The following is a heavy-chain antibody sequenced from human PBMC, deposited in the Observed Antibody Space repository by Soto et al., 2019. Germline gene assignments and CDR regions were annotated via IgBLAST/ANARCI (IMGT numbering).Heavy chain of an antibody. D-gene: IGHD5-12*01. J-gene: IGHJ4*02. CDR3: ARELRDGYNSVFGY. CDR1: GFSLSTSGMC. CDR2: IDWDDDK. Sequence: ESGPTLVNPTQTLTLTCTFSGFSLSTSGMCVSWIRQPPGKALEWLARIDWDDDKYYSTSLKARLTISKDTSKNQVVLTMTNMDPVDTATYYCARELRDGYNSVFGYWGQGTLVTVSS. V-gene: IGHV2-70*11.